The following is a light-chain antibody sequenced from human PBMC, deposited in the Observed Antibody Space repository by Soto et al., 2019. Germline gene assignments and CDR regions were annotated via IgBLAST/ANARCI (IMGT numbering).Light chain of an antibody. CDR1: QSVSTN. CDR3: QQYDKWPRT. J-gene: IGKJ1*01. V-gene: IGKV3-15*01. Sequence: VMTQSLVTLSVSTRERAALSCRASQSVSTNLAWYQQKPGQPPRLLIYFASTRATAVPARFTAGGSGTEFTLTISSLQSDDLAVYYCQQYDKWPRTFGQGTNVDI. CDR2: FAS.